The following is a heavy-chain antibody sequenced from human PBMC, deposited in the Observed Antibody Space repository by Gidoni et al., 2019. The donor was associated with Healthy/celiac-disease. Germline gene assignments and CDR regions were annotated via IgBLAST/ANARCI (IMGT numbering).Heavy chain of an antibody. CDR3: ARPPYSGYDRSYGY. Sequence: EVQLVESGGGLVKRGGLLRLYCAAYGFTFSSYSINWVRQAPVKGLEWVSTISSSSNYISYANSVKFRFTISRDNANNSLYLQMNSLRAEDTAVYYCARPPYSGYDRSYGYWGQGTLVTVSS. V-gene: IGHV3-21*01. CDR2: ISSSSNYI. D-gene: IGHD5-12*01. CDR1: GFTFSSYS. J-gene: IGHJ4*02.